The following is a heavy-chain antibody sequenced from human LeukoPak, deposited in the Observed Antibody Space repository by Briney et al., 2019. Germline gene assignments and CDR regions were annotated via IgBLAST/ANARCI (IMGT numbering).Heavy chain of an antibody. Sequence: ASVKVSCKASGYTFTSYGISWVRQASGQGLEWMGWISAYNGNTNYAQKVQGRVTMTTDTSMSTAYMELRSLRSDDTAVYYCARDVAYSYVTGYWGQGTLVTVSS. J-gene: IGHJ4*02. CDR3: ARDVAYSYVTGY. D-gene: IGHD5-18*01. V-gene: IGHV1-18*01. CDR1: GYTFTSYG. CDR2: ISAYNGNT.